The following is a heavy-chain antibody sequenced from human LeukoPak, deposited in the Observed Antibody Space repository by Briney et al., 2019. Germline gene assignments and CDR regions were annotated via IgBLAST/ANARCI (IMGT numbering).Heavy chain of an antibody. J-gene: IGHJ4*02. D-gene: IGHD6-13*01. Sequence: GRSLRLSCAASGFTFSSYGMHRVRQAPGKGLEWVAVISYDGSNKYYADSVKGRFTISRDNSKNTLYLQMNSLRAEDTAVYYCAKLPSRYSSSWYHYWGQGTLVTVSS. CDR3: AKLPSRYSSSWYHY. V-gene: IGHV3-30*18. CDR2: ISYDGSNK. CDR1: GFTFSSYG.